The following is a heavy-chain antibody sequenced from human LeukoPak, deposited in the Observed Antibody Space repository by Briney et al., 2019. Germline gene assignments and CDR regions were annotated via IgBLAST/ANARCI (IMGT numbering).Heavy chain of an antibody. J-gene: IGHJ4*02. V-gene: IGHV3-43*01. CDR1: GFTFDDYT. CDR2: ISWDGGST. D-gene: IGHD5-24*01. CDR3: AKDFGDGYNFHYFDY. Sequence: GGSLRVSCAASGFTFDDYTMHWVRQARGKGLEWVSLISWDGGSTYYADSVKGRFTISRDNSKNSLYLQMNSLRTEDTALYYCAKDFGDGYNFHYFDYWGQGTLVTVSS.